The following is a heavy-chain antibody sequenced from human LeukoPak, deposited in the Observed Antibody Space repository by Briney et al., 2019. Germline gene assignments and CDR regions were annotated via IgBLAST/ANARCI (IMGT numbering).Heavy chain of an antibody. Sequence: PGGSLRLSCAASGFNFNTYWMAWVRQAPAGKGLERVASISQDRGESYYADSVRGRFTISRDNAKNTLYLQMNSLRAEDTTMYYCTRLQSYFNSWGQGTLVTVSS. J-gene: IGHJ1*01. CDR2: ISQDRGES. V-gene: IGHV3-7*01. D-gene: IGHD2/OR15-2a*01. CDR3: TRLQSYFNS. CDR1: GFNFNTYW.